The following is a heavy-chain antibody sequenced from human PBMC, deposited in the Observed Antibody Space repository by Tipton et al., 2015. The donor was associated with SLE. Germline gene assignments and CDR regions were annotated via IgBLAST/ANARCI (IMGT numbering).Heavy chain of an antibody. CDR2: IYQSGKT. CDR3: ARTLGAIAHTVYDAFDI. V-gene: IGHV4-38-2*01. J-gene: IGHJ3*02. D-gene: IGHD1-26*01. Sequence: TLSLTCAVSGYSISSGYYWGWIRQPPGKGLEWVGSIYQSGKTYYNPSLKSRVTMSVDMSKNQFSLRLTSVTAADTAVYYCARTLGAIAHTVYDAFDIWGQGKMVTVSS. CDR1: GYSISSGYY.